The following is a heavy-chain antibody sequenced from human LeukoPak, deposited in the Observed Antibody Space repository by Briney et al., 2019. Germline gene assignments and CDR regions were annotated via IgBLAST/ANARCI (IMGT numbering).Heavy chain of an antibody. CDR3: AREKALGYSGYATFFGY. J-gene: IGHJ4*02. CDR2: MNPNSGNA. CDR1: GYTFTSYD. Sequence: ASVKVSCKASGYTFTSYDINWVRQATGQGLEWMGWMNPNSGNAGYAQKFQGRVTMTRNTSISTAYMELSSLRSEDTAVYYCAREKALGYSGYATFFGYWGQGTLVTVSS. D-gene: IGHD5-12*01. V-gene: IGHV1-8*01.